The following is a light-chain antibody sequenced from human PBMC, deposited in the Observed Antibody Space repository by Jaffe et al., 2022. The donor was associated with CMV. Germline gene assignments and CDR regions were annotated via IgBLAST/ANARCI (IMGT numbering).Light chain of an antibody. J-gene: IGKJ1*01. V-gene: IGKV3-15*01. CDR1: QSVSTH. CDR3: QQYYSWPRT. CDR2: ATF. Sequence: EIVMTQSPATLSVSPGERATLSCRASQSVSTHLAWHQQKPGQAPRLLIYATFTRATGVPARFSGSGSGTEFTLTIDSLQSEDFAVYYCQQYYSWPRTFGQGTKVEIK.